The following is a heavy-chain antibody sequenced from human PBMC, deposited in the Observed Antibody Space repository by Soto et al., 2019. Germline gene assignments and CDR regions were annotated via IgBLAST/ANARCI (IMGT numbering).Heavy chain of an antibody. Sequence: PGGSLRLSXAVSGFPFSFYGFHWVRQSPGKGLEWLGVIVSDGSAIYHADSLEGRFFISRDNSKDILYLQMNSLRVEDTAVYYCARDDAFGNENGFDMWGQGTMVTVSS. CDR3: ARDDAFGNENGFDM. CDR2: IVSDGSAI. V-gene: IGHV3-33*01. D-gene: IGHD3-3*02. CDR1: GFPFSFYG. J-gene: IGHJ3*02.